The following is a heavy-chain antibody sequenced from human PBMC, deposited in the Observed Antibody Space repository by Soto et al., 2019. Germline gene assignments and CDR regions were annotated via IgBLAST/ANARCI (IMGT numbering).Heavy chain of an antibody. J-gene: IGHJ6*02. CDR2: IYWDDDK. CDR1: GFSLSTSGVG. CDR3: AHRRSVAGLLSPYYYYGMDV. V-gene: IGHV2-5*02. Sequence: QITLKESGPTLVKPTQTLTLTCTFSGFSLSTSGVGVGWIRQPPGKALEWLALIYWDDDKRYSPSLKSRLTITQDTSKNQVVLTMTNMDPVDTATYYCAHRRSVAGLLSPYYYYGMDVWGQGTTVTVSS. D-gene: IGHD3-22*01.